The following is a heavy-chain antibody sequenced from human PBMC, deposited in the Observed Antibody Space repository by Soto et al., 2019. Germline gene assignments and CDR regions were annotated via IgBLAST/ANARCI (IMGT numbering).Heavy chain of an antibody. V-gene: IGHV1-69*13. D-gene: IGHD4-4*01. CDR3: ARGGNYSNYYNWFDP. Sequence: GASVKVSCKASGCTFSSYAISWVRQAPGQGLEWMGGIIPIFGTANYAQKFQGRVTITADESTSTAYMELSSLRSEDTAVYYCARGGNYSNYYNWFDPWGQGTLVTVSS. CDR1: GCTFSSYA. CDR2: IIPIFGTA. J-gene: IGHJ5*02.